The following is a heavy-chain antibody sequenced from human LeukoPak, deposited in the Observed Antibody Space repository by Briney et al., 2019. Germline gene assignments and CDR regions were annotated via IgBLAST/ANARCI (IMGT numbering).Heavy chain of an antibody. Sequence: GGSLRLSCAASGFTFSSYEMNWVRQAPGKGLEWVSYISSSGSTIYYADSVKGRFTISRDNAKNSLYLQMNSLRAEDTAVYYCARVVRDAFDIWGQGTMVTVSS. CDR3: ARVVRDAFDI. V-gene: IGHV3-48*03. CDR2: ISSSGSTI. CDR1: GFTFSSYE. J-gene: IGHJ3*02. D-gene: IGHD1-26*01.